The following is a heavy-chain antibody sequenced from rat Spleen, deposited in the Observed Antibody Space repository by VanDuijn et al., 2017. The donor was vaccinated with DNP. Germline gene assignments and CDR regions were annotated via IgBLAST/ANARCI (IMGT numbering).Heavy chain of an antibody. D-gene: IGHD1-12*01. V-gene: IGHV5-7*01. CDR1: GFTFSDYN. J-gene: IGHJ4*01. CDR3: ARHRTIMPYYYAMDA. CDR2: ISYDGSST. Sequence: EVKLVESGGGLVQPGRSLKLSCAASGFTFSDYNMAWVRQAPKKGLEWVATISYDGSSTYYRDSVKGRVTISRDNAKSTLYLQMDSLRSEDTATYYCARHRTIMPYYYAMDAWGQGASVTVSS.